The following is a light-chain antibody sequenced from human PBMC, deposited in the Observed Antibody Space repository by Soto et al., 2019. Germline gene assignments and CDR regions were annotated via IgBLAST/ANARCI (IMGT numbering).Light chain of an antibody. CDR1: QSLVYSNGNAX. Sequence: DAXLTQSPLSLPVTLGQPAAISCRSSQSLVYSNGNAXLIWFQQRPGQSPRRLIYQVSTRDAGVPDRFSGSGSGTYFTLTISRVEAEDVGLYYCMQGTHWPWTFGQGTKVEIK. V-gene: IGKV2-30*01. J-gene: IGKJ1*01. CDR3: MQGTHWPWT. CDR2: QVS.